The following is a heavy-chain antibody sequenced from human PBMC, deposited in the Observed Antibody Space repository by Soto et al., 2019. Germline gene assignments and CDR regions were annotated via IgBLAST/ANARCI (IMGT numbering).Heavy chain of an antibody. CDR3: ARESEDLTSNFDY. CDR2: ISSTTNYI. J-gene: IGHJ4*02. CDR1: GFTFTRYS. Sequence: EVQLVESGGGLVKPGGSLRLSCAASGFTFTRYSMNWVRQAPGKGLEWVSSISSTTNYIYYADSMKGRFTVSRDNAENSVYLEMNSLSAEDTAVYYCARESEDLTSNFDYWGQGTLVTVSS. V-gene: IGHV3-21*01.